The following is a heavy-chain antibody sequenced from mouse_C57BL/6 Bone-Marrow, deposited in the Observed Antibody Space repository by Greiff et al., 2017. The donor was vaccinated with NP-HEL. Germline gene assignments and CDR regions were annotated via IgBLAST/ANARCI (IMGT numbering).Heavy chain of an antibody. Sequence: ESGPGLVKPSQSLSLTCSVTGYSITSGYYWNWIRQFPGNKLEWMGYISYDGSNNYNPSLKNRISITRDTSKNQFFLKLTSVTTEDTATYYCARLPNFDYWGQGTTLTVSS. V-gene: IGHV3-6*01. J-gene: IGHJ2*01. CDR2: ISYDGSN. CDR3: ARLPNFDY. CDR1: GYSITSGYY.